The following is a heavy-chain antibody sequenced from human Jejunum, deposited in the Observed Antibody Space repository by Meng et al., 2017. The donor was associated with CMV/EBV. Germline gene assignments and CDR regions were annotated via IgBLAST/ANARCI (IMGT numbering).Heavy chain of an antibody. CDR1: SS. D-gene: IGHD2-2*01. J-gene: IGHJ5*02. Sequence: SSFLWVLRPPARGLVWFGPIISQADRSATAFAASVDGLFIISSDASKTTSYLQMNSLKTEATALYYCTRHSIVVVPAAVFDPWGQGTRVTVSS. CDR3: TRHSIVVVPAAVFDP. V-gene: IGHV3-73*01. CDR2: IISQADRSAT.